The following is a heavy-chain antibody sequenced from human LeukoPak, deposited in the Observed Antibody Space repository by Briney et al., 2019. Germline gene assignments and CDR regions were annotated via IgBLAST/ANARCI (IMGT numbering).Heavy chain of an antibody. J-gene: IGHJ4*02. CDR1: GFTFSSYA. V-gene: IGHV3-23*01. Sequence: GGSLRLSCAASGFTFSSYAMSWVRQAPGKGLEWVSAISGSGGSTYYADSVKGRFTISRGNSKNTLYLQMNSLRAEDTAVYYCAKAGRIAARTHYFDYWGQGTLVTVSS. CDR2: ISGSGGST. D-gene: IGHD6-6*01. CDR3: AKAGRIAARTHYFDY.